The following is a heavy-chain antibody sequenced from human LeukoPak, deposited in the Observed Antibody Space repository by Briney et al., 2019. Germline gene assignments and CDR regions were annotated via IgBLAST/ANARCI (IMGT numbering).Heavy chain of an antibody. CDR3: ARSGYSYGYDSYYYYYMDV. J-gene: IGHJ6*03. V-gene: IGHV3-74*01. CDR2: INSDGSST. D-gene: IGHD5-18*01. Sequence: PGGSLRLSCAASGFTFSSYWMHWVRQAPGKGLVWVSRINSDGSSTSYADSVKGRFTISRDNAKNTLYLQMNSLRAEDTAVYYCARSGYSYGYDSYYYYYMDVWGKGTTVTVSS. CDR1: GFTFSSYW.